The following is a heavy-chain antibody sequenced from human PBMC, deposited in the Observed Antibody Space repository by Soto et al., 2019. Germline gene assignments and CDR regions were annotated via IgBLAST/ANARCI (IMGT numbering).Heavy chain of an antibody. CDR2: IYPGDSDT. V-gene: IGHV5-51*01. CDR1: GYSFTSYW. D-gene: IGHD3-10*01. CDR3: AKSDSFRESLSYDDDIDI. J-gene: IGHJ3*02. Sequence: GESLKISCKGSGYSFTSYWIGWVRQMPGKGLEWMGIIYPGDSDTRYSPSFQGQVTISADKSISTAYLQWSSLKASDTAMYYCAKSDSFRESLSYDDDIDIWGQGPMVTVS.